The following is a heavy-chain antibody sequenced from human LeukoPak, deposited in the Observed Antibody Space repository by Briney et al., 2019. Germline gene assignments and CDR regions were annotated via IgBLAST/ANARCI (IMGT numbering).Heavy chain of an antibody. CDR1: GGSFSGYY. CDR2: INHSGST. J-gene: IGHJ6*04. CDR3: ARAKKRGAVAGTVYYGMDV. D-gene: IGHD6-19*01. Sequence: SETLSLTCAVYGGSFSGYYWSWIRQPPGKGLEWIGEINHSGSTNYNPSLKGRVTISVDTSKNQFSLKLSSVTAADTAVYYCARAKKRGAVAGTVYYGMDVWGKGTTVTVSS. V-gene: IGHV4-34*01.